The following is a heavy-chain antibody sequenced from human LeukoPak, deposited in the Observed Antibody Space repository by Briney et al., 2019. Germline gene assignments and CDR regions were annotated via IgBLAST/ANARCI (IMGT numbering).Heavy chain of an antibody. J-gene: IGHJ5*02. CDR1: GYTFTDYY. V-gene: IGHV1-2*02. CDR3: ARGPKIYGSGRSWFDP. Sequence: AASVTVSCTATGYTFTDYYIHWVRQAPGQGLDWMGWINPRNGDTKYEENFQGRVTMTRDTSISTAYMELNRLTSDDTALYFCARGPKIYGSGRSWFDPWGQGTLVTVSS. D-gene: IGHD3-10*01. CDR2: INPRNGDT.